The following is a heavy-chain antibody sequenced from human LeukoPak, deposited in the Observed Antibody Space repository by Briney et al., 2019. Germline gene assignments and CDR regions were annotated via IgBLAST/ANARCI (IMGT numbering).Heavy chain of an antibody. V-gene: IGHV3-66*02. CDR3: ARVPWSGEGSSWYRNKRTYYYYMDV. J-gene: IGHJ6*03. CDR1: GFTVSSNY. CDR2: IYSGGST. D-gene: IGHD6-13*01. Sequence: GGSLRLSCAASGFTVSSNYMSWVRQAPGKGLEWVSVIYSGGSTYYADSVKGRFTISRDNSKNTLYLQMNSLRAEDTAVYYCARVPWSGEGSSWYRNKRTYYYYMDVWGKGTTVTVSS.